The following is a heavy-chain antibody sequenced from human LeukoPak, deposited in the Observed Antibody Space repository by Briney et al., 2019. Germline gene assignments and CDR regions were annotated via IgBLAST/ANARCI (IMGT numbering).Heavy chain of an antibody. CDR2: ISSSSSYI. J-gene: IGHJ5*02. CDR1: GFTFSSYS. V-gene: IGHV3-21*04. CDR3: AREIVGTHKSRFDP. D-gene: IGHD1-26*01. Sequence: PGGSLRLSCAASGFTFSSYSMNWVRQAPGKGLEWVSSISSSSSYIYYADSVKGRFTISRDNAKNSLYLQMNSLRAEDTAVYYCAREIVGTHKSRFDPWGQGTLVTVSS.